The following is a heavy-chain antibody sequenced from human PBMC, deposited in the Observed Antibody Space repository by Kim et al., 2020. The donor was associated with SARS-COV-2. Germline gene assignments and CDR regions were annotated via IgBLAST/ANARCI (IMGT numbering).Heavy chain of an antibody. CDR3: ARRPGYSSGWNNWFDP. D-gene: IGHD6-19*01. V-gene: IGHV4-39*01. J-gene: IGHJ5*02. Sequence: SLKSRVTISVDTSKNQFSLKRSSVTAADTAVYYCARRPGYSSGWNNWFDPWGQGTLVTVSS.